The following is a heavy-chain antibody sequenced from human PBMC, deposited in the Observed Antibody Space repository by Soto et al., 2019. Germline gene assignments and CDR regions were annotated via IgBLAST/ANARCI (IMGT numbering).Heavy chain of an antibody. V-gene: IGHV3-30*18. CDR3: AKVPPIAAAGTVDY. J-gene: IGHJ4*02. CDR2: ISYDGSNK. D-gene: IGHD6-13*01. CDR1: GFTFSSYA. Sequence: PGGSLRLSCAASGFTFSSYAMSWVRQAPGKGLEWVSVISYDGSNKYYADSVKGRFTISRDNSKTTLYLQMNSLRAEDTAVYYCAKVPPIAAAGTVDYWGQGTLVTVSS.